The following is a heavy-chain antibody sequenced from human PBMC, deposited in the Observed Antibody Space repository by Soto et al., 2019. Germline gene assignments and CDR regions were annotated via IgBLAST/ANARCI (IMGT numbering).Heavy chain of an antibody. J-gene: IGHJ3*02. CDR2: INPNSGGT. V-gene: IGHV1-2*02. CDR3: ARGNNYDFWSGYSGAFDI. Sequence: XSVQDSCKASGYTFTGYYMHLVRQAPGQGLEWMGWINPNSGGTNYAQKFQGRVTMTRDTSISTAYMELSRLRSDDTAVYYCARGNNYDFWSGYSGAFDIWGQGTMVTVSS. CDR1: GYTFTGYY. D-gene: IGHD3-3*01.